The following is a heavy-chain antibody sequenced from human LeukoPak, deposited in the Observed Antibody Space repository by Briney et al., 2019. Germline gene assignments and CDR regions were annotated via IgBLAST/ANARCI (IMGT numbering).Heavy chain of an antibody. CDR3: AREWLITMVREPVPKGKNWFDP. CDR2: INPSGGST. Sequence: GASVKVSCKASGYSITDYYMHWVRQAPGQGLEWMGIINPSGGSTSYAQKFQGRVTMTRDMSTTTVYMELSSLRSEDTAMYYCAREWLITMVREPVPKGKNWFDPWGQGTLVTVSS. CDR1: GYSITDYY. J-gene: IGHJ5*02. V-gene: IGHV1-46*01. D-gene: IGHD3-10*01.